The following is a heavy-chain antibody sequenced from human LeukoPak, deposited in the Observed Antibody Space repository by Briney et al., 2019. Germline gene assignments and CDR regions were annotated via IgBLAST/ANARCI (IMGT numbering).Heavy chain of an antibody. CDR1: GYTFTSYA. J-gene: IGHJ5*02. V-gene: IGHV7-4-1*02. D-gene: IGHD3-22*01. Sequence: GASVKVSCKASGYTFTSYAMNWVRQAPGQGLEWMGWINTNTGNPTYAQGFTGRFVFSLDTSVSTAYLQISSLKAEDTAVYYCARDVQYYYDSSGYPITVNWFDPWGQGTLVTVSS. CDR3: ARDVQYYYDSSGYPITVNWFDP. CDR2: INTNTGNP.